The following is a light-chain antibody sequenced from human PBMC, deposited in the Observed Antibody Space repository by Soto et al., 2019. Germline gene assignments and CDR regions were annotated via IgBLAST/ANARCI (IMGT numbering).Light chain of an antibody. CDR2: DTN. Sequence: QAVVTQEPSLTVSPGGTVTLTCDSSTGAVTSSHYPYWFQQKPGQAPTTLIYDTNSRHSWTPARFSGSLLGGKGALTLSGAQPEDEADYYCLLSYPGLTGVNVVFGGGTQLTVL. CDR1: TGAVTSSHY. CDR3: LLSYPGLTGVNVV. J-gene: IGLJ2*01. V-gene: IGLV7-46*01.